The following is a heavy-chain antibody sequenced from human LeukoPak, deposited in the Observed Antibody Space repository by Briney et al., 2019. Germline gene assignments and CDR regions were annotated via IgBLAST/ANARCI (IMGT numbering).Heavy chain of an antibody. V-gene: IGHV3-74*01. Sequence: QPGGSLRLSCAASGFTFSSYWMQWVRQAPGKGLVWVSRIISDGSTTNYADSVKGRFTISRDNAKNTLYLQMNSLRVEDTAVYYCARDRVPYCSGASCSVDVWGQGTTVTVSS. CDR2: IISDGSTT. D-gene: IGHD2-15*01. J-gene: IGHJ6*02. CDR1: GFTFSSYW. CDR3: ARDRVPYCSGASCSVDV.